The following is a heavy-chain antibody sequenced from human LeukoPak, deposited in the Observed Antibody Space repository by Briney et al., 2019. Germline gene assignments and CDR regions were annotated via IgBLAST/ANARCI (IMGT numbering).Heavy chain of an antibody. CDR3: ARQSLQQLVRWFDP. V-gene: IGHV4-39*01. CDR2: IYYSGST. J-gene: IGHJ5*02. CDR1: GGSISSSSYY. D-gene: IGHD6-13*01. Sequence: SETLSLTCTVSGGSISSSSYYWGWIRQPPGKGLEWIVSIYYSGSTYYNPSLKSRVTISVDTSKNQFSLKLSSVTAADTAVYYCARQSLQQLVRWFDPWGQGTLVTVSS.